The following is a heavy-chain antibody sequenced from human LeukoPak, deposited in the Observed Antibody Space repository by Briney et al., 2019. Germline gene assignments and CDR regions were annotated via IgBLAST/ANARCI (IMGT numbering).Heavy chain of an antibody. CDR3: ARDPDRSGWSTFEY. CDR1: GFTLRSYW. V-gene: IGHV3-74*01. J-gene: IGHJ4*02. CDR2: INSDGIST. D-gene: IGHD6-19*01. Sequence: GGSLRLSCAASGFTLRSYWMHWVRQAPGKGLVWVSRINSDGISTTYADSVKGRFTISRDNAKNTLYLQMNSLRAEDTAVYYCARDPDRSGWSTFEYWGQGTLVAVSS.